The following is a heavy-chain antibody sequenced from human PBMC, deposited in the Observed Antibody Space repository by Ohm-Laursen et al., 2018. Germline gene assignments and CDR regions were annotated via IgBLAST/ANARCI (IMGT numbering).Heavy chain of an antibody. J-gene: IGHJ3*02. Sequence: VSVKVSCKASGYTFTSYDINWVRQATGQGLEWMGWMNPNSGNTGYAQKFQGRVTMTRNTSISTAYMELSSLRSEDTAVYYCAREGLRYSYAPDAFDIWGQGTMVTVSS. CDR3: AREGLRYSYAPDAFDI. CDR2: MNPNSGNT. CDR1: GYTFTSYD. V-gene: IGHV1-8*01. D-gene: IGHD5-18*01.